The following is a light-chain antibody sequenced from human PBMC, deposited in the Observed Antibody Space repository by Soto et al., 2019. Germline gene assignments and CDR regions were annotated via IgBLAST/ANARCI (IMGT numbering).Light chain of an antibody. Sequence: DIQMTQSPSTLSASVGDRVAITCRASQSISSWLAWYQQKPGKAPKLLIYDASTLESGVPSRFSGSGSGTEFTSPISSLQPDDLATYYSQQCSSSPLTFGGGTTLAI. J-gene: IGKJ4*01. V-gene: IGKV1-5*01. CDR2: DAS. CDR1: QSISSW. CDR3: QQCSSSPLT.